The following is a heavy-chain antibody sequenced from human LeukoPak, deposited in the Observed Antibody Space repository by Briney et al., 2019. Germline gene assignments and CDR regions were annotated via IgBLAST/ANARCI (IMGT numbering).Heavy chain of an antibody. D-gene: IGHD3-22*01. J-gene: IGHJ3*02. CDR3: ARDPYYYDSSGYYYAFDI. CDR2: IYHSGST. Sequence: SETLSLTCTVSGYSISSGYYWGWIRQPPGKGLEWIGSIYHSGSTYYNPSLKSRVTISVDTSKNQFSLKLSSVTAADTAVYYCARDPYYYDSSGYYYAFDIWGQGTMVTVSS. V-gene: IGHV4-38-2*02. CDR1: GYSISSGYY.